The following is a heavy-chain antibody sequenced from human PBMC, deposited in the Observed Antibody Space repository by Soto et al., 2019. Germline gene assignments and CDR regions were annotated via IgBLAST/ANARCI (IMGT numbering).Heavy chain of an antibody. Sequence: QVQLVQSGAEVKKPGSSVKVSCKASGGTFSSHGISWVRQAPGQGLEWMGGIVPIFGTADDAQRFRGRVKLTADESTSTAYMELSSLRSEDTAVYYCARGRYSGYDMPDTYYYYNYGMDVWGQGTTVTVSS. V-gene: IGHV1-69*12. CDR1: GGTFSSHG. CDR2: IVPIFGTA. CDR3: ARGRYSGYDMPDTYYYYNYGMDV. D-gene: IGHD5-12*01. J-gene: IGHJ6*02.